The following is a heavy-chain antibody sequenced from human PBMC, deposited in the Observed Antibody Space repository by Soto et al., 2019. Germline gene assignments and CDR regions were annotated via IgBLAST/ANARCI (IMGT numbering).Heavy chain of an antibody. CDR1: GGSISGGVHS. CDR3: AREYVATEYPDAFDI. Sequence: PSETLSLTCTVSGGSISGGVHSWSWIRHPPGKGLEWIGHIFDSGSTYYNPSLKSRVTISVDTSKNQFSLRLSSVTAADTAVYYCAREYVATEYPDAFDIWGQGTMVTVSS. V-gene: IGHV4-30-4*02. J-gene: IGHJ3*02. CDR2: IFDSGST. D-gene: IGHD5-12*01.